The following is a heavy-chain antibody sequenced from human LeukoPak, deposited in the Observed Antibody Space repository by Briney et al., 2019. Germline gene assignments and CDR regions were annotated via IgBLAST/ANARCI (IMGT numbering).Heavy chain of an antibody. Sequence: GGSLRLSCAASGFTFSNFWMHWVRQAPGKGLVWVALIYGDGSFTRYADSVKGRFTISRDNAKNSLYLQMNSLRAEDTALYYCAKDMSYDSSGGFDYWGQGTLVTVSS. CDR1: GFTFSNFW. J-gene: IGHJ4*02. CDR2: IYGDGSFT. CDR3: AKDMSYDSSGGFDY. D-gene: IGHD3-22*01. V-gene: IGHV3-74*01.